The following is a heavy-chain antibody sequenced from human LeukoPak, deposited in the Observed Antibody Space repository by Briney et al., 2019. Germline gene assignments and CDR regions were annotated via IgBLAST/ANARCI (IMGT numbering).Heavy chain of an antibody. Sequence: SETLSLTCTVSGGSISSYYWSWIRQPPGKGLEWIGYIYYSGSTNYNPSLKSRVTISVDTSKNQSSLKLSSVTAADTAVYYCASSPYDAFDIWGQGTMVTVSS. CDR1: GGSISSYY. CDR2: IYYSGST. V-gene: IGHV4-59*01. J-gene: IGHJ3*02. CDR3: ASSPYDAFDI.